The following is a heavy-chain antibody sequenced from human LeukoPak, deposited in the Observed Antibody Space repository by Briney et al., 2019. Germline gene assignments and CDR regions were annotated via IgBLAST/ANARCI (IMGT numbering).Heavy chain of an antibody. J-gene: IGHJ4*02. Sequence: GASVKVSCKASGYTFTSYYMHWVRQAPGQGLEWMGWINPNSGGTNYAQKFQGRVTMTRDTSISTAYMELSRLRSDDTAVYYCARDFGVTTTPYFDYWGQGTLVTVSS. D-gene: IGHD4-17*01. CDR3: ARDFGVTTTPYFDY. V-gene: IGHV1-2*02. CDR2: INPNSGGT. CDR1: GYTFTSYY.